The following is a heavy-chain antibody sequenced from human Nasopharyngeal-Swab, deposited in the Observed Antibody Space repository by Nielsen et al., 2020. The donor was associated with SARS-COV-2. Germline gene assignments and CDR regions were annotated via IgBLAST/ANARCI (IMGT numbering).Heavy chain of an antibody. D-gene: IGHD3-22*01. CDR2: IKDRGRT. Sequence: WMRQPAGQGLEWIGEIKDRGRTNYNPSLKRRATISVDTSKNQFSLKLTSVTAADTAVYYCARAEPSGGWYYYDSSGYYYGYWGQGTLVTVSS. V-gene: IGHV4-34*01. J-gene: IGHJ4*02. CDR3: ARAEPSGGWYYYDSSGYYYGY.